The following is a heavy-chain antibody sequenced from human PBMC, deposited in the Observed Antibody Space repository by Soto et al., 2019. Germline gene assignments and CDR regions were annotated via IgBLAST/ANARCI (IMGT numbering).Heavy chain of an antibody. J-gene: IGHJ4*02. CDR2: IYHTGIT. D-gene: IGHD6-13*01. V-gene: IGHV4-39*01. Sequence: QLQLQESGPGLVKPSETLSLTCTVSGGSISSGDSYWGWIRQFPGKGRQCIGTIYHTGITYYNPSLKSRVTISVDTSKNQFSLKLSSVTAAHTAMYFSVRHRGLGPSTAAALLDYWGQGTLVSVSS. CDR3: VRHRGLGPSTAAALLDY. CDR1: GGSISSGDSY.